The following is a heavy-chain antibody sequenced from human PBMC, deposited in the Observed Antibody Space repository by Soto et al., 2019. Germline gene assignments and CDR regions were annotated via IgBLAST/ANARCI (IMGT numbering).Heavy chain of an antibody. D-gene: IGHD3-3*01. CDR2: ISYDGSNK. Sequence: GGSLRLSCAASGFTFRSYGMHWVRQAPGKGLEWVAVISYDGSNKYYADSVKGRFTISRDNSKNTLYLQMNSLRAEDTAVYYCANSYDFWSLYVMDVWGQGTTDTVSS. J-gene: IGHJ6*02. V-gene: IGHV3-30*18. CDR3: ANSYDFWSLYVMDV. CDR1: GFTFRSYG.